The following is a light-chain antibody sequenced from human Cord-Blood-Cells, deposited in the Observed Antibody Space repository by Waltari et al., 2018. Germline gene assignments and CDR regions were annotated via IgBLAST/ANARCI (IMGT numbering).Light chain of an antibody. V-gene: IGLV1-36*01. Sequence: QSVLTQPPSVSEAPRQRVTISCSGSSSNIGNNAVTWYQQLPGKAPKLLIYYDDLLPSGVSDRCSGSKSGTSAALAISGLQSEDEADYYCAAWDDSLNGPVFGGGTKLTVL. CDR2: YDD. CDR3: AAWDDSLNGPV. CDR1: SSNIGNNA. J-gene: IGLJ3*02.